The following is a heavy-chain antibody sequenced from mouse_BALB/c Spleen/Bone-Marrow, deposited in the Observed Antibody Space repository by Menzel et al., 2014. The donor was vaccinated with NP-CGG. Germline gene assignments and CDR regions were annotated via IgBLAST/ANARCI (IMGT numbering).Heavy chain of an antibody. Sequence: EVKLMESGGGLVQPGGSLRLSYATSGFTFTDYYMSWVRQPPGKALEWLGFIRNKAKGYTTEYSASVKGRSTISRDNSQSILYLQVNTLRTEDSATYYCARDINYDIYWYFDVWGAGTTVTVSS. CDR1: GFTFTDYY. J-gene: IGHJ1*01. CDR3: ARDINYDIYWYFDV. CDR2: IRNKAKGYTT. D-gene: IGHD2-4*01. V-gene: IGHV7-3*02.